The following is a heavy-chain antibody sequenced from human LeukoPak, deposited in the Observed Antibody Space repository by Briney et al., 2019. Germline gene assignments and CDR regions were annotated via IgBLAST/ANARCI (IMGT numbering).Heavy chain of an antibody. CDR1: GDSISTYY. CDR3: ARLGPDY. Sequence: SETLSLTCTVSGDSISTYYWTWIRQPPGEGLEWIGYVYYSGTTNYNPSLKSRVTISVDTSKNHFSLKLTSVTAADTAVYYCARLGPDYWGQGTLVTVSS. CDR2: VYYSGTT. D-gene: IGHD7-27*01. J-gene: IGHJ4*02. V-gene: IGHV4-59*12.